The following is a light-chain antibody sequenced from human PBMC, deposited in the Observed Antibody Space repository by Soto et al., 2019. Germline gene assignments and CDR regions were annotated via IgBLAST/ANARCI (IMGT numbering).Light chain of an antibody. CDR3: SSYAGSNNFVL. Sequence: QSALTQPPSASGSPGQSVTISCTGSSSDVGGYNYVSWYQQHPGKAPKLMISEVTKRPSGVPDRFSGSKSGITASLTVSGLQAEDEAYYYCSSYAGSNNFVLFGGGTKLTVL. J-gene: IGLJ2*01. CDR1: SSDVGGYNY. CDR2: EVT. V-gene: IGLV2-8*01.